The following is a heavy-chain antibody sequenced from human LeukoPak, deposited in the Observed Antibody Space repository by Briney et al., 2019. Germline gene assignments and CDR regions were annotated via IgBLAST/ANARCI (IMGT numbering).Heavy chain of an antibody. J-gene: IGHJ4*02. CDR1: GFTFSSYA. V-gene: IGHV3-23*01. Sequence: GGSLRLSCAASGFTFSSYAMSWVRQAPGKGLEWVSAISGSGGSTYYADSVKGRFTISRDNSKNTLYLQMNSLRAEDTAVYYCARDRDYYDSSGYYSPGDYWGQGTLVTVSS. CDR3: ARDRDYYDSSGYYSPGDY. CDR2: ISGSGGST. D-gene: IGHD3-22*01.